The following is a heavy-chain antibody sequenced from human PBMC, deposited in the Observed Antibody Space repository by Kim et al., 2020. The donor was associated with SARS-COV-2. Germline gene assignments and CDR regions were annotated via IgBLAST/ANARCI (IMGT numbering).Heavy chain of an antibody. V-gene: IGHV4-39*01. Sequence: SETLSLTCTVSGGSISSSSYYWGWIRQPPGKGLEWIGSIYYSGSTYYNPSPKSRVTISVDTSKNQSSLKLSSVAAADTAVYYCARHISSSGSYYFDYWGQRNLVTVSS. J-gene: IGHJ4*02. CDR2: IYYSGST. CDR3: ARHISSSGSYYFDY. D-gene: IGHD3-10*01. CDR1: GGSISSSSYY.